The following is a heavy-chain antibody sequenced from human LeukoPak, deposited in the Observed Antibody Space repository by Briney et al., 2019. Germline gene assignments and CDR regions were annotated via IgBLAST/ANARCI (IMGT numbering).Heavy chain of an antibody. J-gene: IGHJ4*02. Sequence: GSLRLSSTVSGFTVSSDSMCSGRDGPGKGLGWVSFIYGDNTHYSDSVKGRFTISRDNSKNTLYIQMNSLRAEDTAVYYCARSSGWDDTTDYWGEGTLVTVSS. CDR1: GFTVSSDS. CDR2: IYGDNT. D-gene: IGHD6-19*01. CDR3: ARSSGWDDTTDY. V-gene: IGHV3-53*01.